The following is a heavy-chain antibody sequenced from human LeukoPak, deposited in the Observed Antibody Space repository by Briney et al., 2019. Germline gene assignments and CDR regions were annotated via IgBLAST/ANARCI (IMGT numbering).Heavy chain of an antibody. V-gene: IGHV3-53*01. CDR1: GFTVSSNY. CDR2: IYSGGST. Sequence: PGGSLRLSCAASGFTVSSNYMSWVRQAPGKGLEWVSVIYSGGSTYYADSVKGRFTISRDNSKNTLYLQMNSLRAEDTAVYYCAKKEGSIVVVPAAIAFDYWGQGTLVTVSS. D-gene: IGHD2-2*01. CDR3: AKKEGSIVVVPAAIAFDY. J-gene: IGHJ4*02.